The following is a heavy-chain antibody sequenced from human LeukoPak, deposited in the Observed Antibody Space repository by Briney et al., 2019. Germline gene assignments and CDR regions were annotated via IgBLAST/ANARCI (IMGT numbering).Heavy chain of an antibody. D-gene: IGHD6-19*01. CDR1: GGSISSSSYY. CDR3: ARRMSAVAGSYYYYGMDV. CDR2: IYYSGST. V-gene: IGHV4-39*01. J-gene: IGHJ6*02. Sequence: SETLSLTCTVSGGSISSSSYYWGWIRQPPGKGLEWTGSIYYSGSTYYNPSLKSRVTISVDTSKNQFSLKLSSVTAADTAVYYCARRMSAVAGSYYYYGMDVWGQGTTVTVSS.